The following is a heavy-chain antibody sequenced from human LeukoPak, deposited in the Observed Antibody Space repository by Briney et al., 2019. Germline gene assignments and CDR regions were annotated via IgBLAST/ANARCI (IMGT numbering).Heavy chain of an antibody. J-gene: IGHJ3*01. CDR3: ARHEYSVAGIAG. Sequence: SQTLSLTCTVSGGSISTSSYYCAWIRQPPGKGLEWLGSIYYSGNTYYNSSLESRVTISVDTSDKHFSLELTSVTAADTAVYYCARHEYSVAGIAGWGQGTMVTVSS. CDR2: IYYSGNT. CDR1: GGSISTSSYY. V-gene: IGHV4-39*01. D-gene: IGHD6-19*01.